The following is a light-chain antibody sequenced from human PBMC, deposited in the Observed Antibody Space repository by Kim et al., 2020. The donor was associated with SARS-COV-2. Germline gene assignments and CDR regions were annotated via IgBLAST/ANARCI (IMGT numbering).Light chain of an antibody. CDR2: DND. Sequence: GQRVTISCSVGSSNVGENTVNWYQHVPGTAPKLLIFDNDQRPSGVPDRFSASKSGTSASLAISGLQSEDEAHYYCGAWDDSLNVWVFGGGTMLTVL. CDR3: GAWDDSLNVWV. V-gene: IGLV1-44*01. J-gene: IGLJ3*02. CDR1: SSNVGENT.